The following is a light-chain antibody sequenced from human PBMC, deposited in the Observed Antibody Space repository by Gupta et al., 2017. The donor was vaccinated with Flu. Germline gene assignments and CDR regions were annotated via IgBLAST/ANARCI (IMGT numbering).Light chain of an antibody. CDR3: HYSNTNSSNYV. CDR2: EDN. V-gene: IGLV6-57*01. Sequence: NFMLTQPHSVSESPGKTVTISCTRSSGSIATNYVQWYQQRPGSSPTTVIYEDNQRPSEAPDRFSGSIESTSNYASPQINGLTNEEEADDYCHYSNTNSSNYVFGGGTKMTVL. CDR1: SGSIATNY. J-gene: IGLJ3*02.